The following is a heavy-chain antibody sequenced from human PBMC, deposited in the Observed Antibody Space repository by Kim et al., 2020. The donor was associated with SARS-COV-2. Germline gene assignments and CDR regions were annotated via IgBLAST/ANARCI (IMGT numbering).Heavy chain of an antibody. CDR2: INPNSGGT. J-gene: IGHJ6*02. D-gene: IGHD3-3*01. CDR3: ARDKVLEQPFGMKSAYYYYGMGV. V-gene: IGHV1-2*04. Sequence: ASVKVSCKASGYTFTGYYMHWVRQAPGQGLEWMGWINPNSGGTNYAQKFQGWVTMTRDTSISTAYMELSRLRSDDTAVYYCARDKVLEQPFGMKSAYYYYGMGVWGQGTTVTVSS. CDR1: GYTFTGYY.